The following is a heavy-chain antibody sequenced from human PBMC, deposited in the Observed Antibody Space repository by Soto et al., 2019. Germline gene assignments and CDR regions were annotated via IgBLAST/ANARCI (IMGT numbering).Heavy chain of an antibody. CDR3: ARGPRTGDFDY. J-gene: IGHJ4*02. Sequence: ASVKVSCKASGYTFTSYYIHWLRQAPGQRLEWMGWINPDNGNTKSSQKFQGRVTITRDTSASTVYMELSSLRSEDTAVYYCARGPRTGDFDYWGQGTLVTVSS. D-gene: IGHD1-1*01. CDR1: GYTFTSYY. V-gene: IGHV1-3*01. CDR2: INPDNGNT.